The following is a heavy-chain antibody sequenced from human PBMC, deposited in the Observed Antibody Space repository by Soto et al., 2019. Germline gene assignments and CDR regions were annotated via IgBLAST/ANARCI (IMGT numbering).Heavy chain of an antibody. CDR1: GFTFSSYG. V-gene: IGHV3-30*18. CDR2: ISFDGSDK. J-gene: IGHJ3*02. Sequence: PGGYLRLSCAGFGFTFSSYGMHWVRQAPGKGLEWVATISFDGSDKYYADSVKGRFTISRDNSKNTLYLQMNSLRAEDTAVYYCTKALGYCTRTNCYWDAFDIWGQGTMVTVSS. CDR3: TKALGYCTRTNCYWDAFDI. D-gene: IGHD2-2*01.